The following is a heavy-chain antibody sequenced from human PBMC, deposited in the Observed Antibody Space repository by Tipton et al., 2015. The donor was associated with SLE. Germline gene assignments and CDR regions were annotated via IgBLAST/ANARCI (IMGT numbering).Heavy chain of an antibody. Sequence: TLSLTCAVYGGSFNDYYWSWIRQPPGKGLEWIGYIYYSGSTNYNPSLKSRVTISVDTSKNQFSLKLSSVTAADTAVYYCARSPRGGGYYPYYFDYWGQGTLVTVSS. CDR2: IYYSGST. CDR3: ARSPRGGGYYPYYFDY. CDR1: GGSFNDYY. J-gene: IGHJ4*02. V-gene: IGHV4-59*07. D-gene: IGHD3-3*01.